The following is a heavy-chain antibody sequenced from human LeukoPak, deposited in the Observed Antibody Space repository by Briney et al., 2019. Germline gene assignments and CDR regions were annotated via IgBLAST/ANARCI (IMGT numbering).Heavy chain of an antibody. CDR2: ISGNGRST. CDR1: GFTFNNYA. D-gene: IGHD6-13*01. V-gene: IGHV3-23*01. Sequence: PGGSLRLSCAASGFTFNNYAMSWVRQAPGKGLEWVSAISGNGRSTYYADSVKGRFTISRDNSKDTLYLQMNSLRAEDTAVYYCARLGQSIAAAYYMDVWGKGTTVTVSS. CDR3: ARLGQSIAAAYYMDV. J-gene: IGHJ6*03.